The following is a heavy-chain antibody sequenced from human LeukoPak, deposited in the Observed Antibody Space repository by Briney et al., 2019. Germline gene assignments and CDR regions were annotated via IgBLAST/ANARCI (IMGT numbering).Heavy chain of an antibody. CDR1: GGSISSDY. Sequence: SETLSLTCSVSGGSISSDYWAWIRQPPGKGLDWIGYMYYTGSTNYNPSLKSRVTISLATSKKQFSLKLSSVTAADTAVYYCARRLNGMATIDRYFDYWGQGTLVTVSS. V-gene: IGHV4-59*08. CDR2: MYYTGST. D-gene: IGHD5-24*01. CDR3: ARRLNGMATIDRYFDY. J-gene: IGHJ4*02.